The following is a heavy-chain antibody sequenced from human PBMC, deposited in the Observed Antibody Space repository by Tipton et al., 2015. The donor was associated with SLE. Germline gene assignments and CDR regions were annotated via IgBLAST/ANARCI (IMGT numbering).Heavy chain of an antibody. J-gene: IGHJ1*01. CDR3: AREPDF. CDR1: GGSISSGHYY. CDR2: VDNSGSA. V-gene: IGHV4-61*01. Sequence: TLSLTCTVSGGSISSGHYYWTWIRQYPGKGLEWVGCVDNSGSAYHNPSLESRVTISIDTSKSQFSLKVNSVTAADTAVYYCAREPDFWGQGAPVTVSS.